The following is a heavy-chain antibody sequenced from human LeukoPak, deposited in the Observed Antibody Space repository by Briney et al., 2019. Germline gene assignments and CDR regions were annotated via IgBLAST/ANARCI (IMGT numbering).Heavy chain of an antibody. CDR1: GFTFRNYA. Sequence: GGSLRLSCAASGFTFRNYAMHWVRQAPGKGLEWVAVTSYDGRNKYYADSVKGRFTISRDNPKNALYLQMNSLRAEDTAVYYCARTHDSSGYYYYYYGMDVWGQGTTVTASS. V-gene: IGHV3-30*04. CDR3: ARTHDSSGYYYYYYGMDV. CDR2: TSYDGRNK. D-gene: IGHD3-22*01. J-gene: IGHJ6*02.